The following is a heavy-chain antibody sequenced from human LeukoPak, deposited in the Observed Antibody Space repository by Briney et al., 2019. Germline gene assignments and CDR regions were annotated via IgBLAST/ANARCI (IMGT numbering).Heavy chain of an antibody. Sequence: GRSLRLSCAASGFTLSNCGMHWVRQGPGKGLEWVAFISYNGRNIYYRDSVKGRFTISRDNSKNTLYLQTDSLRPEDSALYYCAKGPWSPGDTEFDYWGQGTLVTVSS. D-gene: IGHD1-26*01. CDR1: GFTLSNCG. CDR2: ISYNGRNI. CDR3: AKGPWSPGDTEFDY. J-gene: IGHJ4*02. V-gene: IGHV3-30*18.